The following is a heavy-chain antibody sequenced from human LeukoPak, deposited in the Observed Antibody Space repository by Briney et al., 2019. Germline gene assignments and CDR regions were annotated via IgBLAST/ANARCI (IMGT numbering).Heavy chain of an antibody. J-gene: IGHJ6*02. CDR1: GFTFGDHA. D-gene: IGHD3-3*01. CDR2: ISYDGSKK. Sequence: GGSLRLSCVASGFTFGDHAMNWVRQAPGKGLEWVAVISYDGSKKHYGDSAKGRFTISRDNSQNTLYLQMNSLTTEDTAVYYCAKDARGDYFSPYYYGLEVWGQGTTVSVSS. CDR3: AKDARGDYFSPYYYGLEV. V-gene: IGHV3-30*18.